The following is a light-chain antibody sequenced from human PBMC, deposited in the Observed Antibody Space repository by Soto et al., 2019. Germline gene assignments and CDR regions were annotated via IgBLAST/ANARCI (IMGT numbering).Light chain of an antibody. CDR1: QSVSSSY. CDR2: GAS. Sequence: EIVLTQSPGTLSLSPGERATLSCRASQSVSSSYLAWYQQKPGQAPRLLIYGASSRATGIPDRFSGSGSGTDFTLTISRLVPEDFAVYYCQQYDSSGYTFGQGTKLEIK. V-gene: IGKV3-20*01. J-gene: IGKJ2*01. CDR3: QQYDSSGYT.